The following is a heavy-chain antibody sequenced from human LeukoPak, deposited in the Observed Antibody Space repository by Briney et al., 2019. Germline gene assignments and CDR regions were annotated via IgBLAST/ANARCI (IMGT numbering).Heavy chain of an antibody. CDR3: ARLPYSSSWYGIYYFDY. J-gene: IGHJ4*02. Sequence: SETLSLTCTVSGDSISSSSYYWGWIRQPPGKGLEWIGSIYSSGSTYYNPSLKSRVTISVDTSKNQFSLILSPVTAADTAVYYCARLPYSSSWYGIYYFDYWGQGTLVTVSS. V-gene: IGHV4-39*01. D-gene: IGHD6-13*01. CDR1: GDSISSSSYY. CDR2: IYSSGST.